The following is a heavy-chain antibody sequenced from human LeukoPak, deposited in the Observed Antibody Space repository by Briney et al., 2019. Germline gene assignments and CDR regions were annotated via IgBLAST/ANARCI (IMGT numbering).Heavy chain of an antibody. CDR1: GYTFTGYY. CDR3: ARLVGQDFRLDY. CDR2: INPNSGGT. V-gene: IGHV1-2*02. Sequence: ASVKVSCKASGYTFTGYYMHWVRQAPGQGLELMGWINPNSGGTNYAQKFQGRVTMTRDTSISTAYMELSRLRSDDTAVYYCARLVGQDFRLDYWGQGTLVTVSS. J-gene: IGHJ4*02. D-gene: IGHD3-10*01.